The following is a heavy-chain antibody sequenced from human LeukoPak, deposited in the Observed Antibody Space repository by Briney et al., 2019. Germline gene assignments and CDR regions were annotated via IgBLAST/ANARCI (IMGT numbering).Heavy chain of an antibody. CDR1: GGSFSGYY. D-gene: IGHD3-10*01. V-gene: IGHV3-11*04. CDR3: ARGALLWPMDY. Sequence: LSLTCAVYGGSFSGYYWSWIRQPPGKGLEWVSYISSSSSTIYYADSVKGRFTISRDNAKNSLYLQMNSLRAEDTAVYYCARGALLWPMDYWGQGTLVTVSS. J-gene: IGHJ4*02. CDR2: ISSSSSTI.